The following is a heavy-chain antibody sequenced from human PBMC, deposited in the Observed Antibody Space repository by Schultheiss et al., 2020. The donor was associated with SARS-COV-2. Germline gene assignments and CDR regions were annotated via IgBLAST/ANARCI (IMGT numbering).Heavy chain of an antibody. CDR1: GGSISSSNW. D-gene: IGHD3-10*01. V-gene: IGHV4-4*02. CDR3: ARAYYGSGSYAY. Sequence: SETLSLTCAVSGGSISSSNWWSWVRQPPGKGLEWIGEIYHSGSTNYNPSLKSRVTISVDTSKNQFSLNLSSVTAADTAVYYCARAYYGSGSYAYWGQGPLVTVSS. J-gene: IGHJ4*02. CDR2: IYHSGST.